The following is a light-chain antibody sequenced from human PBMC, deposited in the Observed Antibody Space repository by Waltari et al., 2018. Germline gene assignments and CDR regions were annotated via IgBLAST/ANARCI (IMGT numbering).Light chain of an antibody. CDR2: AAF. CDR1: QGISSY. V-gene: IGKV1-9*01. J-gene: IGKJ5*01. Sequence: IQLTQFPSSLSASVGDRVTIPCRASQGISSYLAWYQQKPGKAPNLLIYAAFTLQSGVPSRFSGSGSGTDFTLTISSLQPEDFATYYCQQFNTYPLTFGQGTRLEIK. CDR3: QQFNTYPLT.